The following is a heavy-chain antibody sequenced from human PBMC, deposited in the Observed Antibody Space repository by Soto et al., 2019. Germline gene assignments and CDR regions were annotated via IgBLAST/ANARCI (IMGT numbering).Heavy chain of an antibody. D-gene: IGHD6-13*01. CDR2: IDPSDSYT. V-gene: IGHV5-10-1*01. Sequence: KISCKGSGYSFTSYWISWVRQMPGKGLEWMGMIDPSDSYTNYSPSFQGHVTISADKSISTAYLQWSSLKASDTAMYYRARQGIAAAGTGTFDYWGQGTLVTVSS. CDR1: GYSFTSYW. CDR3: ARQGIAAAGTGTFDY. J-gene: IGHJ4*02.